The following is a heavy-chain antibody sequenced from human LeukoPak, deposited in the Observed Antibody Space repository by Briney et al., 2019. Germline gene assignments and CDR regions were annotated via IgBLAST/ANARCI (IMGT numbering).Heavy chain of an antibody. J-gene: IGHJ6*03. CDR2: INSDGSST. CDR3: ARVSSGSYFGYYYYYMDV. V-gene: IGHV3-74*01. D-gene: IGHD1-26*01. Sequence: KRLVWVSRINSDGSSTSYADSVKGRFTISRDNAKNTLYLQMNSLRAEDTAVYYCARVSSGSYFGYYYYYMDVWGKGTTVTVSS.